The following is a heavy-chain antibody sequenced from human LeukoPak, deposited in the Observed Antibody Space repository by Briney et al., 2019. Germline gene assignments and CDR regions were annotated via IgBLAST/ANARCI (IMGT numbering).Heavy chain of an antibody. D-gene: IGHD3-3*01. V-gene: IGHV3-20*04. CDR2: INWNGGST. CDR1: GFTFVDYG. CDR3: ARDKKVEDFWSGYDAFDI. Sequence: GGSLRLSCAAAGFTFVDYGMSWVRQAPGKGREWVSGINWNGGSTGYADSVKGRFTISRDNAKNSLYLQMNSLRDEDTALYYCARDKKVEDFWSGYDAFDIWGQGTMVTVSS. J-gene: IGHJ3*02.